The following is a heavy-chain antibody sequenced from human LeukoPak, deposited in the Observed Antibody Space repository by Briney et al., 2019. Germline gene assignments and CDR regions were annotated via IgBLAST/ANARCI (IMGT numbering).Heavy chain of an antibody. CDR2: INWNGGST. J-gene: IGHJ5*02. V-gene: IGHV3-20*04. D-gene: IGHD2-15*01. CDR1: GFTLDDYG. Sequence: GGSLRLSCAASGFTLDDYGMSWVRQAPGKGLEWVSGINWNGGSTGYADSVKGRFTISRDNAKNSLYLQMNSLRAEDTALYYCARDGMVVAATFFNWIDPWGQGTLVTVSS. CDR3: ARDGMVVAATFFNWIDP.